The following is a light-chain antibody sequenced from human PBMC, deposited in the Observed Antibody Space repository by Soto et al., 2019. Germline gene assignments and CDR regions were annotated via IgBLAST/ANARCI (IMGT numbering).Light chain of an antibody. CDR3: MQALQTPPT. Sequence: DLVMTQSPLSLPVTPGEPASISCRSSQSLLHSNGYNYLDWYLQKPGQSPQLLIYLGSNRASGVPDKFSGSGSGTDFTLKISRVEAEDVGVYYCMQALQTPPTCGGGTKVEIK. J-gene: IGKJ4*01. CDR2: LGS. CDR1: QSLLHSNGYNY. V-gene: IGKV2-28*01.